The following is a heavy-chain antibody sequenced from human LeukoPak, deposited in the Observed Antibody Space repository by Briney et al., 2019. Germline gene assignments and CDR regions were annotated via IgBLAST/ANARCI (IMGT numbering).Heavy chain of an antibody. CDR3: AREWLGDIVATKTLDY. Sequence: PSETLSLTCTVSGGSISSSSYYWGWIRQPPGKGLEWIGSIYYSGSTYYNPSLKSRVTISVDTSKNQFSLKLSSVTAADTAVYYCAREWLGDIVATKTLDYWGQGTLVTVSS. V-gene: IGHV4-39*02. CDR1: GGSISSSSYY. D-gene: IGHD5-12*01. J-gene: IGHJ4*02. CDR2: IYYSGST.